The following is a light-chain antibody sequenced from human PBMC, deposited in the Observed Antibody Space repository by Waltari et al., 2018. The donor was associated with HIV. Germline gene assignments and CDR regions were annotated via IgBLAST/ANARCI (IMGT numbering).Light chain of an antibody. CDR2: AAS. CDR1: QTISQSFTRY. Sequence: DIQMTQSPSSLSASVGDRVTITCPASQTISQSFTRYLNWYQQKPGKAPKLLIYAASSLQSGVPSRFSGSGSGTDFTLTISSLQPEDFATYSCQQSYSTPRTFGQGTKVEIK. V-gene: IGKV1-39*01. CDR3: QQSYSTPRT. J-gene: IGKJ1*01.